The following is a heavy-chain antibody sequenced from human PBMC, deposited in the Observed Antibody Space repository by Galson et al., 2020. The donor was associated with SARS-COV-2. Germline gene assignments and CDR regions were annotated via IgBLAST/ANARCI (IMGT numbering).Heavy chain of an antibody. V-gene: IGHV4-39*01. J-gene: IGHJ4*02. CDR3: ARLWSGYPPDY. D-gene: IGHD3-3*01. Sequence: ETSETLSLTCTVSGGSITINSYYWGWIRQPPGKGLEWIGSIYYRGSSYYNPSLKSRVSISIDTSRTQFSLKLSSVTAADTAVYYCARLWSGYPPDYWGQGALVTVSS. CDR1: GGSITINSYY. CDR2: IYYRGSS.